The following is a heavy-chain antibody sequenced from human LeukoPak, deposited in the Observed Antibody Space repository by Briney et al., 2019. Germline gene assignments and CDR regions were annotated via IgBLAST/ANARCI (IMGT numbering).Heavy chain of an antibody. CDR2: IRSSRSTI. V-gene: IGHV3-48*01. Sequence: GGSPRLSCAAPGFTLSSYSMNWVRQAPGKGLEWVSYIRSSRSTIYYADTVKGRFTISRENAKNSLYLQMNSLRAEDTAVYYCARATNMDVWGKGTTVTVSS. CDR1: GFTLSSYS. J-gene: IGHJ6*03. CDR3: ARATNMDV.